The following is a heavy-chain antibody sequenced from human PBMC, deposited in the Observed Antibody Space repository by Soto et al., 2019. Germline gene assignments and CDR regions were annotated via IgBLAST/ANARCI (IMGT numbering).Heavy chain of an antibody. V-gene: IGHV4-61*08. D-gene: IGHD6-19*01. CDR1: GPALSSGGYF. CDR2: IYYSGGT. J-gene: IGHJ5*02. CDR3: TREQSDDNYFDP. Sequence: PSATLSLTCPISGPALSSGGYFYTWVRQPPGKGLEWLGYIYYSGGTNYNPSLKSRVTISLDKSKSQFSLRLISVTAADTAVYYCTREQSDDNYFDPWGQGTLV.